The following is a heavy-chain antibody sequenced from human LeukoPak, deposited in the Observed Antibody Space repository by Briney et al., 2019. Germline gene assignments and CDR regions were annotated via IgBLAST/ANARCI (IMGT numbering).Heavy chain of an antibody. CDR1: GFTFSGYW. D-gene: IGHD6-13*01. V-gene: IGHV3-7*01. J-gene: IGHJ4*02. Sequence: GGSLRLSCAASGFTFSGYWMSWVRQAPGKGLEWVANIKQDGSEKYYVDSVKGRFTISRDNAKNSLYLQMNSLRAEDTAVYYCARDRTAADFDYWGQGTLVTVSS. CDR3: ARDRTAADFDY. CDR2: IKQDGSEK.